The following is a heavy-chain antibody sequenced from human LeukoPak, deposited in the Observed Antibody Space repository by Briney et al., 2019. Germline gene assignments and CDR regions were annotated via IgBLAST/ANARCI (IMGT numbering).Heavy chain of an antibody. Sequence: PSETLSLTCTVSGGSISSSSYYWGWIRQPPGKGLEWIGSIYYSGSTNYNPSLKSRVTISVDTSKNQFSLKLSSVTAADTAVYYCARSGEGGGYYFDYWGQGTLVTVSS. D-gene: IGHD2-15*01. CDR1: GGSISSSSYY. CDR3: ARSGEGGGYYFDY. CDR2: IYYSGST. J-gene: IGHJ4*02. V-gene: IGHV4-39*07.